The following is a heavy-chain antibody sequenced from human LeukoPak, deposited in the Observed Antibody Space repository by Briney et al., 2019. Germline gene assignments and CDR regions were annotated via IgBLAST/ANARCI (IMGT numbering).Heavy chain of an antibody. CDR1: GYTFTSYG. J-gene: IGHJ6*03. V-gene: IGHV1-18*01. CDR2: ISAYNGNT. D-gene: IGHD2-15*01. CDR3: ARGGYCSGGSCYGYYYYYYMDV. Sequence: ASVRVSCKASGYTFTSYGISWVRQAPGQGPEWMGWISAYNGNTNYAQKLQGRVTMTTDTSTSTAYMELRSLRSDDTAVYYCARGGYCSGGSCYGYYYYYYMDVWGKGTTVTISS.